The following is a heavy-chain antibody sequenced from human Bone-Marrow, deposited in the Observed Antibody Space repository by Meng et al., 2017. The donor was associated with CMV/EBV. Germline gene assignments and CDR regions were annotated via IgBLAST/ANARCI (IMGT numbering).Heavy chain of an antibody. J-gene: IGHJ4*02. CDR2: INPNSGGT. D-gene: IGHD2-2*01. Sequence: ASVKVSCKASGYTFTGYYMHWVRQAPGQGLEWMGWINPNSGGTNYAQKFQGRVTMTRDTSISTAYMELTSLTSDDTAVYYCARSLPYCSTATCYRSRGFDYWGQGTVVTVYS. CDR3: ARSLPYCSTATCYRSRGFDY. V-gene: IGHV1-2*02. CDR1: GYTFTGYY.